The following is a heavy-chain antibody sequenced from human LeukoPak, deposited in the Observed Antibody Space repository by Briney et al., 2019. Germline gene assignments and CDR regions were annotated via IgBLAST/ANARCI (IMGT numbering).Heavy chain of an antibody. J-gene: IGHJ4*02. CDR2: IRYDGSSK. Sequence: GGSLRLSCAASGFTFSTYAMYWVRQAPGKGLEWVAFIRYDGSSKYYVESVKGRFTISRDNAKNSLYLQMNSLRAEDTAVYYCARVLHKRNYDSTTYYGYWGQGTLVTVSS. V-gene: IGHV3-30*02. D-gene: IGHD3-22*01. CDR1: GFTFSTYA. CDR3: ARVLHKRNYDSTTYYGY.